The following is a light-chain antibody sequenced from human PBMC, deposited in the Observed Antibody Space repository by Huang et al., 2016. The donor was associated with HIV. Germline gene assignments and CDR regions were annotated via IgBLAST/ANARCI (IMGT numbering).Light chain of an antibody. CDR1: QSLLYSDGSTY. CDR2: KVS. V-gene: IGKV2-30*01. J-gene: IGKJ2*01. Sequence: DVVLTQSPLSLPVPLGQSASIACSSSQSLLYSDGSTYLSWFHQRPGQSPRRLLYKVSNRDSGVPDRFNASGSGTDFKLKIGRVQAVDVGIYYCMQGTHWPPVFGQGTKLEI. CDR3: MQGTHWPPV.